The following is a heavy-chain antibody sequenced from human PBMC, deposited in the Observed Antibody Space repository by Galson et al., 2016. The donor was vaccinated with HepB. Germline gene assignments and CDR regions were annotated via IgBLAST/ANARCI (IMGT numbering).Heavy chain of an antibody. D-gene: IGHD3-22*01. CDR1: NGSITSSNW. CDR2: IHHTGSS. CDR3: ARERPDFSDTTGYSGGFDN. J-gene: IGHJ4*02. Sequence: SETLSLTCIVSNGSITSSNWWSWVRQPPGKGLEWIGDIHHTGSSTYNPSLKGRLTISVDKSNNQLSLRLTSVTAADTAVYYCARERPDFSDTTGYSGGFDNCGQGTLVTVSS. V-gene: IGHV4/OR15-8*01.